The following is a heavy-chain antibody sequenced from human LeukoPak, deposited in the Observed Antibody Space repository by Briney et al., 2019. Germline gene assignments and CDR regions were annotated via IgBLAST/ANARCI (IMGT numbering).Heavy chain of an antibody. Sequence: PGGSLRLSCAASGLTFSDYYMSWIRQAPGKGLEWVSYISSSGSTIYYADSVKGRFTISRDNAKNSLYLQMNSLRAEDTAVYYCARDGKYVWVVYYYYMDVWGKGTTVTVSS. D-gene: IGHD3-10*02. CDR1: GLTFSDYY. V-gene: IGHV3-11*04. CDR3: ARDGKYVWVVYYYYMDV. CDR2: ISSSGSTI. J-gene: IGHJ6*03.